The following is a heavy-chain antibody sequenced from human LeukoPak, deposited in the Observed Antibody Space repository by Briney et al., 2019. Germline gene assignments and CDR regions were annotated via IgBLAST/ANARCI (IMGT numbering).Heavy chain of an antibody. J-gene: IGHJ4*02. CDR2: INPSSGVT. Sequence: ASVKVSCKTSGYSFIDYYIHWVRQAPGQGLEWMGWINPSSGVTKFSQELQDRVTLTRDTSLSTAYMELNSLTFDDTAIYYCAREDTYGEYRPFDFWGQGAPVTVSS. D-gene: IGHD5-18*01. CDR1: GYSFIDYY. CDR3: AREDTYGEYRPFDF. V-gene: IGHV1-2*02.